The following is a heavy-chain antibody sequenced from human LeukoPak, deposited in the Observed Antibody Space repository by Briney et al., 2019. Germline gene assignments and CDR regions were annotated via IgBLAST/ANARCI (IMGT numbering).Heavy chain of an antibody. CDR3: ASSSGWLYYFDY. D-gene: IGHD6-19*01. V-gene: IGHV1-2*02. Sequence: ASVKVSCKASGYTFTGYYMHWVRQAPGQGLEWMGWINPNSGGTNYAQKVQGRVTMTRDTSISTAYMELSRLRSDDTAVYYCASSSGWLYYFDYWGQGTLVTVSS. CDR2: INPNSGGT. J-gene: IGHJ4*02. CDR1: GYTFTGYY.